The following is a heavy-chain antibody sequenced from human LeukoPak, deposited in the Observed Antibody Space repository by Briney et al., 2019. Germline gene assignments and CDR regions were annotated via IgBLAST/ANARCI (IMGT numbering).Heavy chain of an antibody. CDR1: RFTFSSYR. Sequence: GGSLRLSCVASRFTFSSYRMNWVRQAPGKGLEWVSSISSSSSYADSVKGRFTISRDNAKNSLYLQMNSLRAEDTAVFYCARDSGYNAFDIWGQGTMVTVSS. J-gene: IGHJ3*02. D-gene: IGHD5-12*01. CDR2: ISSSSS. CDR3: ARDSGYNAFDI. V-gene: IGHV3-21*01.